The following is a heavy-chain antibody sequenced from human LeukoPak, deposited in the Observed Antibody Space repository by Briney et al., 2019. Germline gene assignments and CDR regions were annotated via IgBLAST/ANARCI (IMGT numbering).Heavy chain of an antibody. Sequence: PSETLSLTCTVSGGSISSYYWSWIRQPPGKGLEWIGSIYHSGSTYYNPSLKSRVTISVDTSKNQFSLSLSSVTAADTAVYYCARSRRQGLGYYGMDVWGQGTTVTVSS. CDR2: IYHSGST. D-gene: IGHD3/OR15-3a*01. CDR1: GGSISSYY. V-gene: IGHV4-59*08. CDR3: ARSRRQGLGYYGMDV. J-gene: IGHJ6*02.